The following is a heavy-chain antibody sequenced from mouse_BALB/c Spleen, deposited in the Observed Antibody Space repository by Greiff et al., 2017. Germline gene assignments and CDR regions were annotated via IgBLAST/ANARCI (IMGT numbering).Heavy chain of an antibody. D-gene: IGHD1-1*01. CDR2: ISNLAYSI. Sequence: EVKLVESGGGLVQPGGSRKLSCAASGFTFSDYGMAWVRQAPGKGPEWVAFISNLAYSIYYADTVTGRFTISRENAKNTLYLEMSSLRSEDTAMYYCTRVYGSSYDWYFDVWGAGTTVTVSS. CDR3: TRVYGSSYDWYFDV. CDR1: GFTFSDYG. J-gene: IGHJ1*01. V-gene: IGHV5-15*02.